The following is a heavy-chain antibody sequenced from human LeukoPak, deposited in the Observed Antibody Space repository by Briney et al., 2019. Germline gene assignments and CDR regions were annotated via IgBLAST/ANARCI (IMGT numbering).Heavy chain of an antibody. V-gene: IGHV1-3*04. D-gene: IGHD3-22*01. J-gene: IGHJ4*02. CDR2: INTGNGNT. Sequence: ASVKVSCKASGYTFTSYAIHWARQAPGQRLEWMGWINTGNGNTKYSQKFQDRVTISRDTSASTAYMELSSLRSEDTAVYYCARDYYDSSGAISFDYWGQGTLVTVSS. CDR3: ARDYYDSSGAISFDY. CDR1: GYTFTSYA.